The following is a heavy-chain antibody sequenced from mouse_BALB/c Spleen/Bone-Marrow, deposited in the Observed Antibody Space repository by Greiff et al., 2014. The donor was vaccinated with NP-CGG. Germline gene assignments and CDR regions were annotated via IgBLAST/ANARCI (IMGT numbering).Heavy chain of an antibody. CDR3: AKSGGKYDGAWFAY. Sequence: EVQLQQSGAELVKPGASVKLSCTASGFNIKDTYIHWVKQRPEQGLEHIGRINPVNGNTKYDPKFQGKATITADTSSNTAYLQLCILTSSGTADYYCAKSGGKYDGAWFAYWGQGTLVTVSS. CDR2: INPVNGNT. V-gene: IGHV14-3*02. D-gene: IGHD2-12*01. CDR1: GFNIKDTY. J-gene: IGHJ3*01.